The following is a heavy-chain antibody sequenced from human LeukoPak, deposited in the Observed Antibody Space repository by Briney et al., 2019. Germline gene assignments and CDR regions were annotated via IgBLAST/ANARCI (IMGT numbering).Heavy chain of an antibody. J-gene: IGHJ4*02. CDR1: GYSISSGYY. Sequence: SETLSLTCTVSGYSISSGYYWGWIRQPPGKGLEWIGSIYHSGSTYYNPSLKSRVTISVDTSKNQFSLKLSSVTAADTAVYYCAREGYDFWSVVIRGELDYWGQGILVTVSS. V-gene: IGHV4-38-2*02. CDR3: AREGYDFWSVVIRGELDY. D-gene: IGHD3-3*01. CDR2: IYHSGST.